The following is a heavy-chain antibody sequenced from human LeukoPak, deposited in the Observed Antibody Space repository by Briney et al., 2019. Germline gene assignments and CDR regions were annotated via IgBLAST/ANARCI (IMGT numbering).Heavy chain of an antibody. Sequence: GGSLRLSCAASGFTFSSYGMHWVRQAPGKGLEWVAVISHDGSNKYYADSVEGRFTISRDNSKNTLYLQMNSLRAEDTAVYSCAKAGGKGDGRERVAARPLSSNDYWGQGTLVTVSS. D-gene: IGHD6-6*01. CDR1: GFTFSSYG. CDR3: AKAGGKGDGRERVAARPLSSNDY. V-gene: IGHV3-30*18. J-gene: IGHJ4*02. CDR2: ISHDGSNK.